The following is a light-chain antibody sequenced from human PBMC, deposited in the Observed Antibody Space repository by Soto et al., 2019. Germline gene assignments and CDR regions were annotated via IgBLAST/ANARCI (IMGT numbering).Light chain of an antibody. CDR2: KAS. V-gene: IGKV1-5*03. CDR1: ETISCW. CDR3: QNYNTYSQA. Sequence: DTQMTQSPSTLSASVGDRVTITCRASETISCWLAWYQQKPGKAPKLLIYKASRLESGVPSRFSGSGSGTEFSLTISSLQPDDFATYYCQNYNTYSQAFGQGTKLEIK. J-gene: IGKJ2*01.